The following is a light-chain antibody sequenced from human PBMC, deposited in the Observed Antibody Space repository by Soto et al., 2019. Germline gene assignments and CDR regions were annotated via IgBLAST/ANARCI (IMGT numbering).Light chain of an antibody. V-gene: IGLV4-69*01. CDR3: QTWGTVV. CDR1: SGHSSYA. CDR2: VNSDGSH. J-gene: IGLJ2*01. Sequence: QAVVTQSPSASASLGASVKLTCTLSSGHSSYAIAWHQQQPGKGPRYLMKVNSDGSHNKGDGIPDRFSGSSSGAERYVTISSLQSEDEADYYCQTWGTVVFGGGTQLTVL.